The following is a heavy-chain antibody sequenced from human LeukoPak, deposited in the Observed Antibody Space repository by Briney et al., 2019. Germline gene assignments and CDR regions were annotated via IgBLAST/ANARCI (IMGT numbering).Heavy chain of an antibody. CDR1: GGTFSSYA. D-gene: IGHD2-2*01. Sequence: GASVKVSCKASGGTFSSYAISWVRQAPGQGLEWMGGIIPIFGTANYAQKFQGRVTITADESTSTAYMELSSLRSEDTAVYYCARNAAPDRPFSGMDVWGKGTTVTVSS. V-gene: IGHV1-69*13. CDR2: IIPIFGTA. J-gene: IGHJ6*04. CDR3: ARNAAPDRPFSGMDV.